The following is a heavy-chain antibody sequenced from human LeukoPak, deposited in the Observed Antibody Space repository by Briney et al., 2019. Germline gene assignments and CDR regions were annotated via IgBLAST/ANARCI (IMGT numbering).Heavy chain of an antibody. V-gene: IGHV1-18*01. J-gene: IGHJ4*02. D-gene: IGHD3-10*01. CDR2: ISAYNGNT. Sequence: ASVKVSCKASGYTFTSYGISWVRQAPGQGLEWMGWISAYNGNTNYAQKLQGRVAMTTDTSTSTAYMELRSLRSYDTAVYYCARSVGYYGSGSYASFDYWGQGTLVTVSS. CDR1: GYTFTSYG. CDR3: ARSVGYYGSGSYASFDY.